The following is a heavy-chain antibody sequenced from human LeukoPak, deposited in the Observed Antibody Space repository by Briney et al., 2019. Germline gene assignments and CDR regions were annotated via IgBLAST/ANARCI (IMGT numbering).Heavy chain of an antibody. CDR1: GSSVSSGSDY. V-gene: IGHV4-61*01. CDR3: ARHITMVRGVRADHFDY. CDR2: IYYSGST. J-gene: IGHJ4*02. D-gene: IGHD3-10*01. Sequence: SETLSLTCTVSGSSVSSGSDYWSWIRQPPGTGLEWIGYIYYSGSTNYNPSLKSRVTISVDTSKNQFSLKLSSVTAADTAVYYCARHITMVRGVRADHFDYWGQGTLVTVSS.